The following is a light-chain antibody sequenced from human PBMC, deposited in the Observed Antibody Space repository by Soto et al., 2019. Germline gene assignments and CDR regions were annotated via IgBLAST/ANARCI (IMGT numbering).Light chain of an antibody. J-gene: IGKJ1*01. V-gene: IGKV3-15*01. CDR2: DAS. Sequence: EIVMTQSTATLSVSPGERATLSCRASQSVSNNLAWYQQKPGQAPRLLIHDASTRAAGIPARFSGSGSGTEFTLTISSLQSEDFAVYYCKQYNNWRTFGQGTNVEIK. CDR1: QSVSNN. CDR3: KQYNNWRT.